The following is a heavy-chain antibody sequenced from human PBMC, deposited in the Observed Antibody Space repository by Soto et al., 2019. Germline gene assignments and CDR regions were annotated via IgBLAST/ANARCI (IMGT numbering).Heavy chain of an antibody. D-gene: IGHD6-13*01. CDR3: ARERSAAGTGWFDP. J-gene: IGHJ5*02. CDR2: MNPNSGNT. V-gene: IGHV1-8*01. CDR1: GYTFTSYD. Sequence: QVQLVQSGAEVKKPGASVKVSCKASGYTFTSYDINWVRQATGQGLEWMGWMNPNSGNTGYAQKFEGRVTMTRNTSISTAYMELSSLRSEDTAVYYCARERSAAGTGWFDPWGQGTLVTVSS.